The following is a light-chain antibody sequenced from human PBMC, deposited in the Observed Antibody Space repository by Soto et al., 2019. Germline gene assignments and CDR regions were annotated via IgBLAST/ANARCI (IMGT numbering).Light chain of an antibody. CDR1: QTISHY. V-gene: IGKV1-39*01. J-gene: IGKJ2*01. Sequence: DIQMTQSPSSLSASVGDRVTITCRASQTISHYLNWYQQKPGKAPKLLIYGASSLQSGVPSRFSGSGSGSEFTLTISGLQSEDFAVYYCQQGHNWPLTFGQGTRLEI. CDR2: GAS. CDR3: QQGHNWPLT.